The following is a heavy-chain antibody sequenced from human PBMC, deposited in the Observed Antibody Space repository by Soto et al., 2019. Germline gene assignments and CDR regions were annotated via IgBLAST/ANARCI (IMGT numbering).Heavy chain of an antibody. J-gene: IGHJ4*02. Sequence: EGQLVESGGGLVQPGRSLRLSCAASGFSFDDYAMHWDRQAPGKGPEWVSGITLNSASIGYADAVKGRFTISRDNAKKSLYLQMNSLKADDTAVYFCAKDFTTMVTMCYYWGQVPLLTVSS. V-gene: IGHV3-9*01. CDR2: ITLNSASI. D-gene: IGHD5-18*01. CDR1: GFSFDDYA. CDR3: AKDFTTMVTMCYY.